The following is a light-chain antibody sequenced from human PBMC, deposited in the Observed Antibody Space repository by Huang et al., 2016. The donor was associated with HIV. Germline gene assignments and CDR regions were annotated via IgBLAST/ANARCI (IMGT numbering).Light chain of an antibody. CDR2: WAS. V-gene: IGKV4-1*01. Sequence: DIVMTQSPDSLAVPLGERATINCKSSQNILYSSNNKNYLAWYQQKPGQPPKLLIYWASTREAGVPDRFSGSGSETDFTLTISSRQAEDVAVYYCQQYYSTPLTFGGGTKMEIK. J-gene: IGKJ4*01. CDR1: QNILYSSNNKNY. CDR3: QQYYSTPLT.